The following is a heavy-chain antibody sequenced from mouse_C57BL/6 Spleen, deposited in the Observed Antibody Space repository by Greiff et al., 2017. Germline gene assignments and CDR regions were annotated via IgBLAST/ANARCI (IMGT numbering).Heavy chain of an antibody. CDR2: INPNNGGN. CDR1: GYTFTDYN. V-gene: IGHV1-22*01. Sequence: SGPELVKPGASVKMSCKASGYTFTDYNMHWVKQSHGKSLEWIGYINPNNGGNSYNQKFKGKATLTVNKSSSTAYMELRSLTSEDSAVYYCARSGYYDYDFDYWGQGTTLTVSS. CDR3: ARSGYYDYDFDY. D-gene: IGHD2-4*01. J-gene: IGHJ2*01.